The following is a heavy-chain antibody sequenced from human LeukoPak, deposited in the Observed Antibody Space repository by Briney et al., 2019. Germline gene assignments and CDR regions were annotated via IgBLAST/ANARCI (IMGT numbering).Heavy chain of an antibody. CDR3: ARDIAVAGIDTGGEDAFDI. J-gene: IGHJ3*02. D-gene: IGHD6-19*01. CDR2: ISSSGSTI. Sequence: GGSLRLSCAASGFTFSSYEMNWVRQAPGKGLEWVSYISSSGSTIYYADSVKGRFTISRDNAKNSLYLQMNSLRAEDTAVYYCARDIAVAGIDTGGEDAFDIWGQGTMVTVSS. CDR1: GFTFSSYE. V-gene: IGHV3-48*03.